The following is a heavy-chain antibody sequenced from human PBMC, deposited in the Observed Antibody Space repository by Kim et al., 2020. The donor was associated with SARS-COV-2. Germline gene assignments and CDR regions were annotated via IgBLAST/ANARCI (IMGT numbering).Heavy chain of an antibody. CDR3: ARGRGSGWGGYYYGMDV. CDR2: MNPNSGNT. Sequence: ASVKVSCKTSGYTFTTYDVNWVRQAPGQGLQWMGWMNPNSGNTGYAQNFQGRITMTTNTSISTAYMILTSLRSEDTAVYYCARGRGSGWGGYYYGMDVW. D-gene: IGHD6-19*01. J-gene: IGHJ6*01. CDR1: GYTFTTYD. V-gene: IGHV1-8*01.